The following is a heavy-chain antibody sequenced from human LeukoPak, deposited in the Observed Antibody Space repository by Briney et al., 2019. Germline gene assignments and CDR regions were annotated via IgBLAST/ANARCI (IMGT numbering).Heavy chain of an antibody. CDR3: ASFFYDSSGYYPY. CDR2: IYYSGST. V-gene: IGHV4-59*08. J-gene: IGHJ4*02. D-gene: IGHD3-22*01. Sequence: PSETLSLTCTVSGGSISSYYWSWIRQPPGKGLEWIGYIYYSGSTNYNPSPKSRVTISVDTSKNQFSLKLSSVTAADTAVYYCASFFYDSSGYYPYWGQGTLVTVSS. CDR1: GGSISSYY.